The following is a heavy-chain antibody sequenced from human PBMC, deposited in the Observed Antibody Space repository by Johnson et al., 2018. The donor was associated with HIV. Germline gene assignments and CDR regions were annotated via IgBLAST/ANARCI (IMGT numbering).Heavy chain of an antibody. CDR2: IHSGGTT. CDR3: AQEGPLTVTTVMDAFDI. Sequence: MQLVESGGGLIQPGGSLRLSCAASDFTVSGNYMSWVRQAPGKGLEWVSLIHSGGTTFYEDSVKGRFTLSRDNSKNTLYLKMNSLRAEDTAVYYCAQEGPLTVTTVMDAFDIWGQGTMVTVSS. D-gene: IGHD4-17*01. J-gene: IGHJ3*02. V-gene: IGHV3-66*03. CDR1: DFTVSGNY.